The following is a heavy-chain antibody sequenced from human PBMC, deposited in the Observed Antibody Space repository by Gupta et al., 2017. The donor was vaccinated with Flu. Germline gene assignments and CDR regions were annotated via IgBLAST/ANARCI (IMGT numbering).Heavy chain of an antibody. CDR2: VNHSGST. J-gene: IGHJ6*02. Sequence: QVQLQHWGAGLLMPSEILSLTCVVYGGSFSGYYWRWISQPPGTGLEWIGEVNHSGSTNYNPSLKSRVTISVDTSKNQFSLKLSSVTAADTAVYYCARVWSEQNSSGWYVPKLSANWRYYYYGMDAWGQGTTVTVSS. V-gene: IGHV4-34*01. D-gene: IGHD6-19*01. CDR1: GGSFSGYY. CDR3: ARVWSEQNSSGWYVPKLSANWRYYYYGMDA.